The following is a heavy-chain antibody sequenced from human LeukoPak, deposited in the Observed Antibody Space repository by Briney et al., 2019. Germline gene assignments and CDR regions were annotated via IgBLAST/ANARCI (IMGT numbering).Heavy chain of an antibody. J-gene: IGHJ3*02. D-gene: IGHD4-17*01. Sequence: SETLSLTCAVYGGSFSGYYWSWIRQPPGKGLEWIGYIYYSGSTNYNPSLKSRVTISVNTSKNQFSLKLSSVTAADTAVYYCARDGDGDYFSSWVAFDIWGQGTMVTVSS. CDR1: GGSFSGYY. CDR3: ARDGDGDYFSSWVAFDI. CDR2: IYYSGST. V-gene: IGHV4-59*01.